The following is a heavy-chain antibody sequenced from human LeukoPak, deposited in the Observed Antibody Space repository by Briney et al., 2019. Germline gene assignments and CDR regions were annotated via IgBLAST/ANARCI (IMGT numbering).Heavy chain of an antibody. J-gene: IGHJ4*02. V-gene: IGHV3-23*01. Sequence: GGSLRLSCAASGFTFTNYAMTWVRQAPGKGLEWVSGISEGVGNTYYADSVKGRFTISRDHSKNTLYLQMNNLRAEETALYYCAKREKGTTGRFFDYWGQGTLVTVSS. CDR3: AKREKGTTGRFFDY. CDR1: GFTFTNYA. CDR2: ISEGVGNT. D-gene: IGHD4-17*01.